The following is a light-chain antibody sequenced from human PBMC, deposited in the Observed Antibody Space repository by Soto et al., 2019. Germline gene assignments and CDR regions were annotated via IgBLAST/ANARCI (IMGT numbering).Light chain of an antibody. CDR2: EVS. CDR3: SSYTTSSTHWV. J-gene: IGLJ3*02. CDR1: SSDVGGYNY. Sequence: QSALTQPASVSGSPGQSITISCTGTSSDVGGYNYVSWYQQHPGKAPNLMIYEVSNRPSGVPNRFSGSKSGNTASLTISGLQAEDEADYYCSSYTTSSTHWVFGGGTKVTVL. V-gene: IGLV2-14*01.